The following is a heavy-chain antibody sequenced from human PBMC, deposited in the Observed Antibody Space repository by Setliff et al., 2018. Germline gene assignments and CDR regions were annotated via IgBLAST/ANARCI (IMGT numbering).Heavy chain of an antibody. CDR2: IYITGDT. J-gene: IGHJ5*02. D-gene: IGHD6-19*01. CDR3: ARPRRVRSRAWYWFDI. V-gene: IGHV4-61*09. CDR1: GGSINRGTYY. Sequence: SETLSLTCSVSGGSINRGTYYWTWIRQSAGKGLEWIGHIYITGDTDYNPSLKSRVTISVDSSKNQFSLNLFSVTAADTAVYYCARPRRVRSRAWYWFDIWGQGTLVTVSS.